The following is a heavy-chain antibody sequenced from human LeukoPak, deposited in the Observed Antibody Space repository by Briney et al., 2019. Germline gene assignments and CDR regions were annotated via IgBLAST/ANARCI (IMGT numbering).Heavy chain of an antibody. CDR2: IYTSGST. J-gene: IGHJ6*03. V-gene: IGHV4-4*09. Sequence: PSETLSLTCTVSGGSISSYYWSWIRQPPGKGLEWIGYIYTSGSTNYNPSLKSRVTISVGTSKNQFSLKLSSVTAADTAVYYCAAWSNGYYYYYMDVWGKGTTVTVSS. CDR1: GGSISSYY. D-gene: IGHD3-16*01. CDR3: AAWSNGYYYYYMDV.